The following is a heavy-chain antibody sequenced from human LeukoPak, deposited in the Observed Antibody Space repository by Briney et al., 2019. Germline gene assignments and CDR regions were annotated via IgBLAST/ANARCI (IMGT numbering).Heavy chain of an antibody. D-gene: IGHD3-16*02. CDR1: GFTFSGYA. CDR2: ISSSGGST. CDR3: AKDINYDYVWGSYRPHAFGI. Sequence: GGSLRLSCAASGFTFSGYAMSWVRQAPGKGLEWVSAISSSGGSTYYADSVKGRFTISRDNSKNTLYLQMNSLRAEDTAVYYCAKDINYDYVWGSYRPHAFGIWGQGTMVTVSS. V-gene: IGHV3-23*01. J-gene: IGHJ3*02.